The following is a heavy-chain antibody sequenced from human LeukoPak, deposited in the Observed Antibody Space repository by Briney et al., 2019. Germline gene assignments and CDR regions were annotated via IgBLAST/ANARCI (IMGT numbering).Heavy chain of an antibody. D-gene: IGHD3-10*01. CDR2: IYYSGTT. CDR3: AKHYMGSSYNHGLDC. J-gene: IGHJ4*02. CDR1: GGSISSVNYY. V-gene: IGHV4-39*01. Sequence: SETLSLTCTVSGGSISSVNYYWGWIRQPPGKGLEWIRSIYYSGTTYYNPSLKSRVTISVDTSKNQFSLKLSSVTAADTALYYCAKHYMGSSYNHGLDCWGQGTLVTVSS.